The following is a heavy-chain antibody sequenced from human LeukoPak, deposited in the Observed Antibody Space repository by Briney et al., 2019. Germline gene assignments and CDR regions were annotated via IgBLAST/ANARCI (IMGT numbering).Heavy chain of an antibody. J-gene: IGHJ4*02. D-gene: IGHD3-10*01. Sequence: SETLSPTCTVSGGSISSYYWSWIRQPPGKGLEWIGYIYYSGSTNYNPSLKSRVTISVDTSKNQFSLKLSSVTAADTAVYYCALGDGSGSYQRYWGQGTLVTVSS. CDR2: IYYSGST. V-gene: IGHV4-59*01. CDR1: GGSISSYY. CDR3: ALGDGSGSYQRY.